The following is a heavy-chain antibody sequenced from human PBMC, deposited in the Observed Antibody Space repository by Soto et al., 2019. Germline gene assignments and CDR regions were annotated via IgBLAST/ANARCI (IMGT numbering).Heavy chain of an antibody. Sequence: EVQLVESGGGSVQPGGSLRLSCATSGFTLRNYWMVWVRQAPGKGLEWVANIKEDGGGKYFGDSVRGRFTVSRDNAKNSLYLQMNSLRAEDAAVYYCAKIAEAVAGTVYGYWGQGTLVTVSS. J-gene: IGHJ4*02. CDR3: AKIAEAVAGTVYGY. CDR2: IKEDGGGK. D-gene: IGHD6-19*01. V-gene: IGHV3-7*03. CDR1: GFTLRNYW.